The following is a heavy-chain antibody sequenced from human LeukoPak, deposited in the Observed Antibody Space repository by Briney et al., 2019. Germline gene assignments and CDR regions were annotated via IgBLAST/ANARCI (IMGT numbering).Heavy chain of an antibody. CDR1: GFTFSSFV. D-gene: IGHD6-13*01. CDR2: ISGSGGST. CDR3: AKDVVPASTWYGGVNY. Sequence: GGSLRLSCAASGFTFSSFVVSWVRQAPGKGLEWVSAISGSGGSTYYADSVKGRFTISRDNSKNTLYLQMNSLRAEDTAVYYCAKDVVPASTWYGGVNYWGQGTLVTVSS. J-gene: IGHJ4*02. V-gene: IGHV3-23*01.